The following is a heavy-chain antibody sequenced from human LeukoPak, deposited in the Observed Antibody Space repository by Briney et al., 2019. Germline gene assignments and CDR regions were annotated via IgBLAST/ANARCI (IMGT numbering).Heavy chain of an antibody. CDR2: IYPGDSDT. Sequence: GESLKISCKGSGYSFTNYWIGWVRQMPGKGLEWMGIIYPGDSDTRYSPSFRGQVTISADKSISTAYLQWSSLKASDTAMYYCARAQWLVSGYFDYWGQGTLVTVSS. CDR1: GYSFTNYW. V-gene: IGHV5-51*01. CDR3: ARAQWLVSGYFDY. D-gene: IGHD6-19*01. J-gene: IGHJ4*02.